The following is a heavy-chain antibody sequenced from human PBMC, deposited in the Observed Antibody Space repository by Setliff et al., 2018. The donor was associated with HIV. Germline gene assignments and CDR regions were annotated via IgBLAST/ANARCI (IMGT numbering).Heavy chain of an antibody. D-gene: IGHD5-18*01. CDR3: ARAEGAAGGGYSLGSFDH. J-gene: IGHJ4*02. CDR2: IRQDGSDK. Sequence: GGSLRLSCAASGFHFSSYCMSWVRQAPGKGLEWVANIRQDGSDKYYVDSVKGRFTISRDNAKNSLYLQMNSLRAEDTAVYYCARAEGAAGGGYSLGSFDHWGQGAPVTVSS. V-gene: IGHV3-7*01. CDR1: GFHFSSYC.